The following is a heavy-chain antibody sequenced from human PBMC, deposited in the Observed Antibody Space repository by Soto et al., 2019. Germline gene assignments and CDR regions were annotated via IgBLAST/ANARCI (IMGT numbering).Heavy chain of an antibody. V-gene: IGHV3-30*03. D-gene: IGHD3-3*01. CDR3: ARERRLLSYYYGIGV. J-gene: IGHJ6*02. CDR1: GSTLSSHG. CDR2: VSYDENNK. Sequence: QVQLVESGGGVVQPGTSLRLSCAASGSTLSSHGMHWVRQAPGKGLEWVAVVSYDENNKYYGASVKGRFTISRDNSKNWVYLQMKSLRPNDTAVYYWARERRLLSYYYGIGVWGQGTTVSVS.